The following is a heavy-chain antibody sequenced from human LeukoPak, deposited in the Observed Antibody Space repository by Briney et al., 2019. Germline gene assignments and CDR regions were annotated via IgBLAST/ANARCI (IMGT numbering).Heavy chain of an antibody. Sequence: SETLSLTCAVYGGSFSGYYWSWIRQPPGKGLEWIGEINHSGSTNYNPSLKSRVTISVDTSKNQFSLKLSSVTAADTAVYHCARGGRNNWNDVVSWFDPWGQGTLVTVSS. V-gene: IGHV4-34*01. CDR3: ARGGRNNWNDVVSWFDP. D-gene: IGHD1-1*01. CDR2: INHSGST. J-gene: IGHJ5*02. CDR1: GGSFSGYY.